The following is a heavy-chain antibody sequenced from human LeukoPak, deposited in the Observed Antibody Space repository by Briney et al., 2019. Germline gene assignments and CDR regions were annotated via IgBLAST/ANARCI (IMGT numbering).Heavy chain of an antibody. CDR2: ISSNGGST. CDR1: GFTFCSYA. J-gene: IGHJ4*02. CDR3: VRVSGSYGY. D-gene: IGHD1-26*01. V-gene: IGHV3-64*01. Sequence: PGGSLRLSCAASGFTFCSYAMHWVRQAPGKGLEYVSAISSNGGSTFYANSVKGRFTISRDTSKNTLYLQMGSLRADDMAVYYCVRVSGSYGYWGQGTLVTVSS.